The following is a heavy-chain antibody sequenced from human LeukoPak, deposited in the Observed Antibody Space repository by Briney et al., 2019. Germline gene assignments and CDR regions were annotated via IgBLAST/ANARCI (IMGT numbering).Heavy chain of an antibody. CDR2: IYYSGST. CDR1: GGSISSYY. V-gene: IGHV4-59*01. CDR3: ARDRSGYDLGRYFDY. J-gene: IGHJ4*02. D-gene: IGHD5-12*01. Sequence: PSETLTLTCTVSGGSISSYYWSWIRQPPGKGLEWIGYIYYSGSTNYNPSLKSRVTISVDTSKNQFSLKLSSVTAADTAVYYCARDRSGYDLGRYFDYWGQGTLVTVSS.